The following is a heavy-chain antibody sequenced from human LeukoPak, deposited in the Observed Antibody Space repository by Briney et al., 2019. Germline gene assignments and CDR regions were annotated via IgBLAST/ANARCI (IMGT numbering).Heavy chain of an antibody. J-gene: IGHJ3*02. CDR1: GFTFSSYA. V-gene: IGHV3-23*01. Sequence: SGGSLRLSCAASGFTFSSYAMSWVRQAPGKGLEWVSAISGSGGSTYYADSVKGRFTISRDNSKDTLYLQMNSLRAEDTAVYYCAKEGTAMVMGIYAFDIWGQGTMVTVSS. CDR3: AKEGTAMVMGIYAFDI. CDR2: ISGSGGST. D-gene: IGHD5-18*01.